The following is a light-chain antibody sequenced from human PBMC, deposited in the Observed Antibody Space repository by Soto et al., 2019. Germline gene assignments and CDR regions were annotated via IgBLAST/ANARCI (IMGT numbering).Light chain of an antibody. Sequence: DIVMTQTPLSLSVTPGQPASISCKSSQNLLQNDGKTNLHWYHQKPGQPPQLLIHEVSKRFSGVPDRFSGSGSGTDFTLSISRVEAEDVGIFYCLQGIELPPTFGQGTKVEIK. CDR2: EVS. J-gene: IGKJ1*01. CDR3: LQGIELPPT. V-gene: IGKV2D-29*01. CDR1: QNLLQNDGKTN.